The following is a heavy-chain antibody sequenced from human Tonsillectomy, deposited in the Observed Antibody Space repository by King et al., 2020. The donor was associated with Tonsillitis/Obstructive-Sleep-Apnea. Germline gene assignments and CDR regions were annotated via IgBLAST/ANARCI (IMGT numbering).Heavy chain of an antibody. V-gene: IGHV3-7*04. D-gene: IGHD6-13*01. Sequence: VQLVESGGGLVQPGGSLRLSCAASGFTFSNYWMSWVRQAPGNGLEWVANIKQGGSETYYVDSVKGRFTISRDNAKNSLYLQMNSLRAEDTAVYYCVRDLAAAGNLYYFDYWGQGTLVTVSS. CDR3: VRDLAAAGNLYYFDY. CDR1: GFTFSNYW. CDR2: IKQGGSET. J-gene: IGHJ4*02.